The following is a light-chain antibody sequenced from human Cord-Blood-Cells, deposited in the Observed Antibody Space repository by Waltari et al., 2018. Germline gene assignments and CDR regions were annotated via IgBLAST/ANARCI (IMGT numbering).Light chain of an antibody. CDR1: SSNIGSNT. Sequence: QSVLTQPPSASGTPGQRVTIPSSGSSSNIGSNTVNWYQQLPGTAPKPLIYSNNRRPSGVPDRFAGSKSGTSASLAISGLQSEDEADYYCAAWDDSLNGWVFCGGTKLTVL. CDR2: SNN. V-gene: IGLV1-44*01. CDR3: AAWDDSLNGWV. J-gene: IGLJ3*02.